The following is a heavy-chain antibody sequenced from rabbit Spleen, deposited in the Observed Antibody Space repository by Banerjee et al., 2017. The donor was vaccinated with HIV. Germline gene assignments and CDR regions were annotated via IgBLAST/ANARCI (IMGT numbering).Heavy chain of an antibody. Sequence: QEQLEESGGGLVKPEGSLKLSCTASGFSFSNKAVMCWVRQAPGKGLEWIACINVITGKAVYASWAKGRCTFSKTSSTTGTLQMTSLTAAYTATYFCARDAAGREDFNLWGPGTLVPVS. CDR3: ARDAAGREDFNL. CDR1: GFSFSNKAV. D-gene: IGHD4-2*01. CDR2: INVITGKA. V-gene: IGHV1S45*01. J-gene: IGHJ4*01.